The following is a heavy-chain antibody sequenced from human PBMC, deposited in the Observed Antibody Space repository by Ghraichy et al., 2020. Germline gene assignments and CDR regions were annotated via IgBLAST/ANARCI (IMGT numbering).Heavy chain of an antibody. Sequence: GGSLRLSCAASGFTVSSNYMSWVRQAPGKGLEWVSVFYSGGSSYYADSAEGRLTISRENSKNTLFLQMNSLVAEDKAVEYCARSFCMGYYYYYMDVWGKGTTVTVSS. D-gene: IGHD2-8*01. V-gene: IGHV3-53*01. J-gene: IGHJ6*03. CDR1: GFTVSSNY. CDR2: FYSGGSS. CDR3: ARSFCMGYYYYYMDV.